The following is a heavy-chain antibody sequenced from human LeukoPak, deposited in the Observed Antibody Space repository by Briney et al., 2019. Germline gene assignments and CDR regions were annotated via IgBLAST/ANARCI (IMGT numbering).Heavy chain of an antibody. CDR3: ADCRGGWRSGDY. CDR1: RYTLPRYY. CDR2: INPSGCRS. J-gene: IGHJ4*02. Sequence: GSSVHVSCLACRYTLPRYYMHWLRQAPGQGLEWMGIINPSGCRSNYVQKLHGRVTMTRDRSTSKVSVEPNSLRSEDRAVCLFADCRGGWRSGDYWGQGTLVTVSS. D-gene: IGHD6-19*01. V-gene: IGHV1-46*01.